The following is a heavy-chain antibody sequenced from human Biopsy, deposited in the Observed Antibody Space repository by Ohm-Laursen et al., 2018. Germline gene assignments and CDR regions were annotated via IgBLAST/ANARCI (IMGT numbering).Heavy chain of an antibody. CDR3: ATKLTGYFHH. V-gene: IGHV1-69*06. D-gene: IGHD3-9*01. CDR1: GGTFSNYG. J-gene: IGHJ1*01. Sequence: VASVKVSCKAPGGTFSNYGVNWVRQAPVQGLEWLGGNIPILGTGNYAQKFQDRVTVAADTSTSTATMELRSLRSDDTAVYYCATKLTGYFHHWGQGTLVIVSS. CDR2: NIPILGTG.